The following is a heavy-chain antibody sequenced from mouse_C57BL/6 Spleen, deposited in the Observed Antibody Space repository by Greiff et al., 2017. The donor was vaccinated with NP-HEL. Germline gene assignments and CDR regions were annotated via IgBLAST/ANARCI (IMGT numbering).Heavy chain of an antibody. CDR2: ISSGSSTI. J-gene: IGHJ4*01. CDR3: AREYGNYYAMDY. Sequence: VQLKESGGGLVKPGGSLKLSCAASGFTFSDYGMHWVRQAPEKGLEWVAYISSGSSTIYYADTVKGRFTISRYNAKNTLFLQMTSLRSEDTAMYYCAREYGNYYAMDYWGQGTSVTVSS. CDR1: GFTFSDYG. D-gene: IGHD2-1*01. V-gene: IGHV5-17*01.